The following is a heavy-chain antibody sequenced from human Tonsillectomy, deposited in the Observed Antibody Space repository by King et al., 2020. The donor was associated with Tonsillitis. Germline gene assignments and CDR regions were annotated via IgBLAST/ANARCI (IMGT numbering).Heavy chain of an antibody. CDR1: GYSISSGYY. CDR2: IYHSGTT. CDR3: ARDTPGVYDPDAFEI. Sequence: VQLQESGPGLVKPSETLSLTCTVSGYSISSGYYWGWIRQPPGKGLEWIASIYHSGTTYYNPSLKSRVTISVDTSKNQFSLNLNSVTAADTAVYYCARDTPGVYDPDAFEIWGQGTMVTVSS. V-gene: IGHV4-38-2*02. J-gene: IGHJ3*02. D-gene: IGHD3-3*01.